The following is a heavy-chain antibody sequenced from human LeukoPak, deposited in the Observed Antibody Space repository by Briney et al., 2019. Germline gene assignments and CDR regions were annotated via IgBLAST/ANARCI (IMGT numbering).Heavy chain of an antibody. V-gene: IGHV3-21*01. CDR1: GFTFSSYS. D-gene: IGHD5-18*01. CDR2: ISSSSSYI. J-gene: IGHJ4*02. Sequence: PWGSLRLSCAASGFTFSSYSMNWVRQAPGKGLEWVSSISSSSSYIYYADSVKGRFTISRDNAKNSLYLQMNSLRAEDTAVYYCARGGNVDTAMGDYWGQGTLVTVSS. CDR3: ARGGNVDTAMGDY.